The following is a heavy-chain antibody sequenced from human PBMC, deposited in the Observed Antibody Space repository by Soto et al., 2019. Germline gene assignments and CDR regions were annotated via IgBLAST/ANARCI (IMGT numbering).Heavy chain of an antibody. V-gene: IGHV1-69*13. CDR2: IIPIFGTA. Sequence: SGKVSCKASGGSLSRYAISWGRQAPGRGVEWMGGIIPIFGTANYAQKVQGRVTITADESTSTASMELSSLRSEDTAVYYCASIANDYVWGSYLYTQNHSYYYGMDFWGPGTTVTVSS. CDR3: ASIANDYVWGSYLYTQNHSYYYGMDF. D-gene: IGHD3-16*02. CDR1: GGSLSRYA. J-gene: IGHJ6*02.